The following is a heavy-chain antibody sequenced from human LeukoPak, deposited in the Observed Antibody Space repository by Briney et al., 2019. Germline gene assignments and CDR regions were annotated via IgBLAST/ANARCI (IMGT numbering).Heavy chain of an antibody. CDR2: IYYSGST. J-gene: IGHJ4*02. V-gene: IGHV4-39*01. Sequence: SETLSLXCTVSGGSISSSSYYWGWIRQPPGKGLEWIGSIYYSGSTYYNPSLKSRVTISVDTSKNQFSLKLSSVTAADTAVYYCARPTYYYDSSGPQGNFFDYWGQGTLVTVSS. CDR1: GGSISSSSYY. D-gene: IGHD3-22*01. CDR3: ARPTYYYDSSGPQGNFFDY.